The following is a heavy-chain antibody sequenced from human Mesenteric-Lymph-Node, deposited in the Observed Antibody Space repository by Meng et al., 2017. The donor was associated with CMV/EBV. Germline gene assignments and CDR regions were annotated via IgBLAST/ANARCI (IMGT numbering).Heavy chain of an antibody. V-gene: IGHV4-39*01. D-gene: IGHD3-10*01. Sequence: QLQLQESGPGLVKPSETLSLTCTVSGGSISSSSYYWGWIRQPPGKGLEWIGSIYYSGSTYYSPSLKSRVTISVDTSKNQFSLKLSSVTAADTAVYYRARPHYYGSGSSPWFDPWGQGTLVTVSS. CDR1: GGSISSSSYY. J-gene: IGHJ5*02. CDR3: ARPHYYGSGSSPWFDP. CDR2: IYYSGST.